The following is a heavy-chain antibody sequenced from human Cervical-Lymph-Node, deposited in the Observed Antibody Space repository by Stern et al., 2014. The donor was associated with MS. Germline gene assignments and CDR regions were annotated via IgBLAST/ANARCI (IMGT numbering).Heavy chain of an antibody. V-gene: IGHV4-59*01. Sequence: QVQLQESGPGLVKPSETLSLTCTVSGDSISNYYWNWIRQPPGKGLEWIGSVTDSGSTDYNPSLKRRVIISVDTSRNQFSLRLSSVTAADTAVYYCARGVRTTNYYYVNYFDYWGRGTLVTVSS. D-gene: IGHD3-22*01. CDR3: ARGVRTTNYYYVNYFDY. J-gene: IGHJ4*02. CDR2: VTDSGST. CDR1: GDSISNYY.